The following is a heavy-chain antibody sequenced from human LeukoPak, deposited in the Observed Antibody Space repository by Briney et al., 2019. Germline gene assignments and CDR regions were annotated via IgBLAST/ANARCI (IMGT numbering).Heavy chain of an antibody. CDR2: IKHNGNI. Sequence: SETLSLTCTVYGVSFSGYYWSWIRQPPGKGLEWIGEIKHNGNINYNPSLKSRVTISVDTSKNQFSLKLSSVTAADTAVYYCARRSAYGDYAEYLDLWGRGTLVTVSS. J-gene: IGHJ2*01. V-gene: IGHV4-34*01. CDR1: GVSFSGYY. D-gene: IGHD4-17*01. CDR3: ARRSAYGDYAEYLDL.